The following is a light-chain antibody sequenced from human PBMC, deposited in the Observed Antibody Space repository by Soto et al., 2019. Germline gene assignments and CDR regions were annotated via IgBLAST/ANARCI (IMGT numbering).Light chain of an antibody. Sequence: IQMTQSAATVSAALLHRVAIACRASQGISSWLAWYQQKPGKAPKLLIYAASSLQSGVPSRFSGSGSGTDFTLTISSLQPEDFATYYCQQANSLPLTFGGGTKVEIK. V-gene: IGKV1-12*01. CDR1: QGISSW. CDR3: QQANSLPLT. J-gene: IGKJ4*01. CDR2: AAS.